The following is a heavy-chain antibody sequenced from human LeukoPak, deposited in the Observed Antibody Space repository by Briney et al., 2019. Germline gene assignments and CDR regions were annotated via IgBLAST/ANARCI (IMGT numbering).Heavy chain of an antibody. CDR1: GFTFDDYA. CDR2: ISWNSGSI. J-gene: IGHJ4*02. CDR3: AKDLDDDILTGYLDY. D-gene: IGHD3-9*01. Sequence: GRSLRLSCAASGFTFDDYAMHWVRQAPGKGLEWVSGISWNSGSIGYADSVKGRFTISRDNAKNSLYLQMNSLGAEDTALYYCAKDLDDDILTGYLDYWGQGTLVTVSS. V-gene: IGHV3-9*01.